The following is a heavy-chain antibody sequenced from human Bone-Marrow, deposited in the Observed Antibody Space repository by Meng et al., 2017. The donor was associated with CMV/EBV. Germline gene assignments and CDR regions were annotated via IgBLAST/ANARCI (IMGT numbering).Heavy chain of an antibody. D-gene: IGHD2-2*01. CDR2: IYSGGSST. V-gene: IGHV3-23*03. CDR1: GFTFSSYA. CDR3: AKARSTSTYYFDY. Sequence: GESLKISCAASGFTFSSYAMSWVRQAPGKGLEWVSVIYSGGSSTYYADSVKGRFTISRDNSKNTLYLQMNSLRAEDTAVYYCAKARSTSTYYFDYWGQGTLVTVSS. J-gene: IGHJ4*02.